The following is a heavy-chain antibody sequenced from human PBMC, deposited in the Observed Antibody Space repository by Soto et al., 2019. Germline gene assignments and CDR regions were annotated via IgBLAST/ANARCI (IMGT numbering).Heavy chain of an antibody. J-gene: IGHJ5*02. CDR1: GYTFIGYY. CDR3: GRDGVGATPLGWFDP. CDR2: INPRSGAT. V-gene: IGHV1-2*06. D-gene: IGHD1-26*01. Sequence: QVQLVQSGAEVKKPGASVKVSCKASGYTFIGYYIHWVRQAPGQGLEWMGRINPRSGATTYAQKFQGRLTRTMDTSTSPAHMELSSLRSEDTAVYYCGRDGVGATPLGWFDPWGDVSLVYVSS.